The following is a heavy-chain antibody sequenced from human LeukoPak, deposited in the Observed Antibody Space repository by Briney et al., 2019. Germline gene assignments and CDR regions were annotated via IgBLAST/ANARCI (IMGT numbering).Heavy chain of an antibody. J-gene: IGHJ4*02. D-gene: IGHD6-19*01. CDR3: AKYGIEVAGKALPDW. CDR2: IWSHGNDK. V-gene: IGHV3-30*02. CDR1: GFSFSSYA. Sequence: GGSLRLSCAASGFSFSSYAMHWVRQAPGKGLEWVALIWSHGNDKYYGDSVKGRFTISRDNFQNTVYLQMNSLRPEDTAVYYCAKYGIEVAGKALPDWWGQGTLVTVSS.